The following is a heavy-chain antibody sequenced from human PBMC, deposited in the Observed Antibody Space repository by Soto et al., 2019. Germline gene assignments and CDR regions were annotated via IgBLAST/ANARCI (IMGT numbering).Heavy chain of an antibody. CDR1: GGSISSYY. D-gene: IGHD2-2*01. CDR3: ARQAICSSTSCNGATDY. Sequence: SETLSLTCTVSGGSISSYYWSWIRQPPGKGLEWIGYIYYSGSTNYNPSLKSRVTISVDTSKNQFSLKLSSVTAADTAVYYCARQAICSSTSCNGATDYWGQGTLVTVSS. CDR2: IYYSGST. J-gene: IGHJ4*02. V-gene: IGHV4-59*08.